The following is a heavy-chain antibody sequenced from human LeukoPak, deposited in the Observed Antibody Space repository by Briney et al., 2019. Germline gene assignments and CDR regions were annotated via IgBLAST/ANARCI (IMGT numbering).Heavy chain of an antibody. CDR1: GGSISSFY. CDR2: IYTSGST. Sequence: SETLSLTCTVPGGSISSFYWSWIRQPPGKGLEWIGYIYTSGSTNYNPSLRSRVTISVDTSKNQFSLKLSSVTAADTAVYYCARIITNYYDTSGHFDYWGQGTLVTVSS. D-gene: IGHD3-22*01. J-gene: IGHJ4*02. CDR3: ARIITNYYDTSGHFDY. V-gene: IGHV4-4*09.